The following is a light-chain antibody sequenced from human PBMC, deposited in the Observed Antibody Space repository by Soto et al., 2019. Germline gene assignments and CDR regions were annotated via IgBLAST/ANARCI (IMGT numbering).Light chain of an antibody. CDR3: SSKRDSSTLFV. J-gene: IGLJ1*01. CDR1: SSDVGAYNY. Sequence: QSALTQPASVSGSPGQSITISCTGTSSDVGAYNYVSWYQHHPGKVPKLLIYEVTNRPSGVSDRFSGSKSGNTASLTISGLLAEDEADYYCSSKRDSSTLFVFGTGTKLTVL. V-gene: IGLV2-14*01. CDR2: EVT.